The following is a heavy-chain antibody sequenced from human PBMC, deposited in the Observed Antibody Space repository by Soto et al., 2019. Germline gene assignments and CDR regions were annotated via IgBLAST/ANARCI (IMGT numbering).Heavy chain of an antibody. CDR1: GFTFSSYG. CDR3: AKVTDSSGWYPYAYGLDV. V-gene: IGHV3-30*18. Sequence: PGGSLRLSFAVSGFTFSSYGIPWVRQAPGKGLEWVAVISYDGSNKYYADSAKGRFTISRDNSKNTLYLQMNSLRAEDTAVYYCAKVTDSSGWYPYAYGLDVWGQGTTVTVSS. CDR2: ISYDGSNK. J-gene: IGHJ6*02. D-gene: IGHD6-19*01.